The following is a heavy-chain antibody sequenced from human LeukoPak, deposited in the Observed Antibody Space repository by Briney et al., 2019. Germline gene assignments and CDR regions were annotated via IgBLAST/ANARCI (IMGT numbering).Heavy chain of an antibody. CDR1: GGSISSYY. CDR2: IYYSGST. CDR3: ARESRKGYYYDSSGYFGY. V-gene: IGHV4-59*01. Sequence: SETLSLTCTVSGGSISSYYWSWIRQPPGKGLEWIGYIYYSGSTNYNPSLKSRVTISVDTSKNQFSLKLSSVTAADTAVYYCARESRKGYYYDSSGYFGYWGQGTLVTVSS. D-gene: IGHD3-22*01. J-gene: IGHJ4*02.